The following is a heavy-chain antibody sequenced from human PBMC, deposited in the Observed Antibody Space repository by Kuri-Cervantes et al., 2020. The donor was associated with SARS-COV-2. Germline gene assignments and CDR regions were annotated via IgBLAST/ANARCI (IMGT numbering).Heavy chain of an antibody. CDR1: GDSISRGSYY. CDR3: AKGPNYNSRGGGWFDP. Sequence: SETLSLTCTVSGDSISRGSYYWSWIRQPAGKGLEWIGRLYTTGITNYNPSLKSRVAISLDTSKNQFSLKLTSVTAADTAVYYCAKGPNYNSRGGGWFDPWGQGTLVTVSS. V-gene: IGHV4-61*02. CDR2: LYTTGIT. D-gene: IGHD5-24*01. J-gene: IGHJ5*02.